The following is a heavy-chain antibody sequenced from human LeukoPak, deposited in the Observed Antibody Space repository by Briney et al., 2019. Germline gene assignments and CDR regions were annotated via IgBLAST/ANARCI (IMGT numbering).Heavy chain of an antibody. CDR3: ARGLRGYSSHYMDV. CDR2: IWYDGSNK. Sequence: PGGSLRLSCAASGFTFSSYGMHWVRQAPGKGLEWVAVIWYDGSNKYYADSVKGRFTISRDNSKNTLNLQMNSLRAEDTAVYYCARGLRGYSSHYMDVWGKGTTVIVSS. J-gene: IGHJ6*03. CDR1: GFTFSSYG. D-gene: IGHD5-18*01. V-gene: IGHV3-33*01.